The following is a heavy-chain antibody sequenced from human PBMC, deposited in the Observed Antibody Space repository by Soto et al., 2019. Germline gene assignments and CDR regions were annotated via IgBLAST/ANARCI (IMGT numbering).Heavy chain of an antibody. D-gene: IGHD3-22*01. V-gene: IGHV4-59*08. CDR1: NGSISPNY. Sequence: SETLSLTCTVSNGSISPNYWSWIRQPPGKGLEWIGYIYYAGTTTYNPSLQSRVSISVDTSKNEVSLKLTSVTAADTAVYFCARLGAYYQALDAWGQGTLVTVSS. CDR3: ARLGAYYQALDA. J-gene: IGHJ1*01. CDR2: IYYAGTT.